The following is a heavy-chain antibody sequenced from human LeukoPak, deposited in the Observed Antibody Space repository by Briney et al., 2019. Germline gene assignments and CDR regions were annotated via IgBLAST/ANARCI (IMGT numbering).Heavy chain of an antibody. CDR2: MRYDGSNK. D-gene: IGHD1-1*01. J-gene: IGHJ5*02. V-gene: IGHV3-30*02. CDR3: ASVGNWNNWFDP. CDR1: TSSFRSYG. Sequence: GGSLRLSCAASTSSFRSYGMHWVRQAPGKGLEWVAFMRYDGSNKYYADSVKGRFTISRDNSKNTLFLQMNSLRDEDTAVYYCASVGNWNNWFDPWGQGTLVTVSS.